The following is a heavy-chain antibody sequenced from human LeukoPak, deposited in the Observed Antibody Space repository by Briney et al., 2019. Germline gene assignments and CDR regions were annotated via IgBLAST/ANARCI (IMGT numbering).Heavy chain of an antibody. D-gene: IGHD1/OR15-1a*01. V-gene: IGHV3-21*01. CDR2: ISDSGNRI. CDR1: GFTFSSYT. Sequence: PGGSLRLSCAGSGFTFSSYTMNWVRQAPGKGLEWVSCISDSGNRIYHADSVKGRFTISRDNAKNSLFLQMNSLRAEDTAVYYCARDVAITGTGGFDPWGQGTLVTVSS. J-gene: IGHJ5*02. CDR3: ARDVAITGTGGFDP.